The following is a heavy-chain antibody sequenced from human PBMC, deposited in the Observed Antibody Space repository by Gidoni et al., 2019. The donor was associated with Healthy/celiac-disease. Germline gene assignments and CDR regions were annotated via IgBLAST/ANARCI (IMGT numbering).Heavy chain of an antibody. V-gene: IGHV3-23*01. Sequence: EVQLLESGGGLVQPGGSLRLSCAASGFTFSRYAMSWVRQAPGKGLEWVSAISGSGGSTYYADSVKGRFTISRDNSKNTLYLQMNSLRAEDTAVYYCAKVGRGGYDYFDYWGQGTLVTVSS. CDR3: AKVGRGGYDYFDY. J-gene: IGHJ4*02. D-gene: IGHD3-3*01. CDR1: GFTFSRYA. CDR2: ISGSGGST.